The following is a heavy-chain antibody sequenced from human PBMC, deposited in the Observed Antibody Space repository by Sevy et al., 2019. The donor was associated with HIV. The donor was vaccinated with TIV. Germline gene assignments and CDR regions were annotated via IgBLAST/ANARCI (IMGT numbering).Heavy chain of an antibody. CDR3: ARGDYYVTSGYTYYFDY. V-gene: IGHV4-38-2*01. D-gene: IGHD3-22*01. CDR1: GYSISSGYY. Sequence: SGTLSLTCAVSGYSISSGYYWGWIRQPPGKGLEWIGNIYHSGRTYNNPSLKSRVTMSVDTSKNQFSLKLSSVTAADTAVYYCARGDYYVTSGYTYYFDYWGQGTLVTVSS. CDR2: IYHSGRT. J-gene: IGHJ4*02.